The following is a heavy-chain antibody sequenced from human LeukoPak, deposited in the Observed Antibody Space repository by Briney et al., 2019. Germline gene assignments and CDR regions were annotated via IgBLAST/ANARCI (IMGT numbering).Heavy chain of an antibody. CDR2: IYYSGST. D-gene: IGHD3-22*01. V-gene: IGHV4-59*12. CDR3: AKDIVYYYDSSGNLDY. Sequence: SETLSLTCTVSGGSISSYYWSWIRQPPGKGLEWIGYIYYSGSTNYSPSLKSRVTISVDTSKNQFSLKLSSVTAADTAVYYCAKDIVYYYDSSGNLDYWGQGTLVTVSS. J-gene: IGHJ4*02. CDR1: GGSISSYY.